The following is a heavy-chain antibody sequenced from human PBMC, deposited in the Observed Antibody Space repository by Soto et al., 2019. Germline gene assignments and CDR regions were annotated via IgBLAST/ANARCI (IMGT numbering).Heavy chain of an antibody. D-gene: IGHD3-10*01. CDR1: GGSISSADFF. CDR2: ISYSGTT. CDR3: ARHPYLPLSRNDF. Sequence: SETLSLTCTVSGGSISSADFFWTRLRQPPGKGLEWLGYISYSGTTYYNPSPKGRLIISIDTSRNQFSLSLNSVTAADTSVYFCARHPYLPLSRNDFWGQGAQGTVPQ. V-gene: IGHV4-30-4*01. J-gene: IGHJ4*02.